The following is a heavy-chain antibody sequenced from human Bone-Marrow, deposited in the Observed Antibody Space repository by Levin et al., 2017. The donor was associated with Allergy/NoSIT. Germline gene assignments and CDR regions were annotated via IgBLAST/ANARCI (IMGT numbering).Heavy chain of an antibody. V-gene: IGHV3-30*03. J-gene: IGHJ6*03. Sequence: GGSLRLSCAASGFTFRMYDMHWVRQAPGKGLEWVAVISYVGKNRYYAGSVKGRFTFSRENYKKRLYLQMNRLSAEDTAVYYCATAFDSSDEPWYSYCYHMEAWGQGTTVTVSS. CDR1: GFTFRMYD. CDR3: ATAFDSSDEPWYSYCYHMEA. D-gene: IGHD2-15*01. CDR2: ISYVGKNR.